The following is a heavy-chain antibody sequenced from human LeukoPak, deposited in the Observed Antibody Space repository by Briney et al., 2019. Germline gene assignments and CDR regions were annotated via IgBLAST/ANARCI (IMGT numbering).Heavy chain of an antibody. CDR1: GFTLNSYA. V-gene: IGHV3-23*01. CDR3: ARSGGLPKFDC. Sequence: GGSQRLSCAASGFTLNSYAMTWVRQAPGKGLEWVSSISGTGGNTDYADAVKGRFTISRDNSRNTLYLQMNSLRAEDTAMYYCARSGGLPKFDCWGQGTLVAVSS. J-gene: IGHJ4*02. CDR2: ISGTGGNT.